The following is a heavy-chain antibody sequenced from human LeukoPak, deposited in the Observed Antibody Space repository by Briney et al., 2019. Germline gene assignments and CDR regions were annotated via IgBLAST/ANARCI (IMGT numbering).Heavy chain of an antibody. CDR3: ARVWDIVVVVAATLEDAFDI. V-gene: IGHV3-30-3*01. CDR2: ISYDGSNK. CDR1: GFTFSSYA. D-gene: IGHD2-15*01. J-gene: IGHJ3*02. Sequence: GGSLRLSCAASGFTFSSYAMHWVRQAPGKGLEWVAVISYDGSNKYYADSVKGRFTISRDNSKNTLYLQMNSLRAEDTAVYYCARVWDIVVVVAATLEDAFDIWGQGTMVTVSS.